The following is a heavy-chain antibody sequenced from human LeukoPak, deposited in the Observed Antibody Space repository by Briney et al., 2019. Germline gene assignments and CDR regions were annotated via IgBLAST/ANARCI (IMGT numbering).Heavy chain of an antibody. CDR3: AKAYHYGDYYYFMDV. D-gene: IGHD4-17*01. CDR1: GYTFRSYG. J-gene: IGHJ6*03. V-gene: IGHV3-30*02. Sequence: GSLRLSCAASGYTFRSYGMHWVRQAPGKGLEWVAFIRYDGSTKYYADSVRGRFTISRDDSADTLNLQMHSLRAEDTAVYYCAKAYHYGDYYYFMDVRGKGTTVIISS. CDR2: IRYDGSTK.